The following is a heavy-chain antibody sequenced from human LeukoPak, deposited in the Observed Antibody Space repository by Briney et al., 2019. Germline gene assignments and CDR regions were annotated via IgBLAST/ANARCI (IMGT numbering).Heavy chain of an antibody. D-gene: IGHD5-18*01. CDR1: GYSISSGYY. CDR2: IYPGGNT. CDR3: VGGSGYSGV. Sequence: SETLSLTCVVSGYSISSGYYWGWIRQPPGKGLEWIGSIYPGGNTYYNPSLKSRVTISVDTSRNQFSLKLSSGTAADTAVYYCVGGSGYSGVWGQGTLVTVSS. V-gene: IGHV4-38-2*01. J-gene: IGHJ4*02.